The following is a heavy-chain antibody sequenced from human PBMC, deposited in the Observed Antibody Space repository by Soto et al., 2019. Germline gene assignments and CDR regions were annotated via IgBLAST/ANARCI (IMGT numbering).Heavy chain of an antibody. V-gene: IGHV4-30-2*01. Sequence: QLQLQESGSGLVKPSQTLSLTCAVSGGSISSGGYSWSWIRQPPGKGLGWIGYIYHSGSTYYNPSLNSRATISVDMSKNQFSLKLSSVTAADTAVYYCASIVGARGDAFDIWGQGTMVTVFS. CDR2: IYHSGST. D-gene: IGHD1-26*01. J-gene: IGHJ3*02. CDR1: GGSISSGGYS. CDR3: ASIVGARGDAFDI.